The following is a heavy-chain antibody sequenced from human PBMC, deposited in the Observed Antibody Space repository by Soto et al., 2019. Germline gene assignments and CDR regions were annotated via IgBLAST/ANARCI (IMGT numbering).Heavy chain of an antibody. CDR3: ARMEDYYGSGSYYKVNWVDP. Sequence: TMSLTGPFSGCYISSGGYYWSWISPHPGKGLEWIWYIYYSGSTYYNPSLKSRVTISVDTSKNQFSLKLSSVTAADTAVYYCARMEDYYGSGSYYKVNWVDPWGQGTLVTVSS. D-gene: IGHD3-10*01. CDR2: IYYSGST. V-gene: IGHV4-31*03. J-gene: IGHJ5*02. CDR1: GCYISSGGYY.